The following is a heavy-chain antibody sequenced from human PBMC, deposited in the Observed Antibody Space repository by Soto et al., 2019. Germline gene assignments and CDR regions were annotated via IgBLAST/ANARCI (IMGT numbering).Heavy chain of an antibody. Sequence: QVQLQESGPGLVKPSETLSLTCTVSGGSISSYYWSWIRQPPGKGLEWIGYIYYSGSTNYNPSLTSRVTISVDTSKNQFSLKLSSVTAADTAVYYCARERVTTPAGWDAFDIWGQGTMVTVSS. D-gene: IGHD4-17*01. CDR1: GGSISSYY. CDR2: IYYSGST. J-gene: IGHJ3*02. V-gene: IGHV4-59*01. CDR3: ARERVTTPAGWDAFDI.